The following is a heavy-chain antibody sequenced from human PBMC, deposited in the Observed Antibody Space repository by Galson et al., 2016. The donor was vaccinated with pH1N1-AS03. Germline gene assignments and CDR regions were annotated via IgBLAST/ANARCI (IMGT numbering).Heavy chain of an antibody. CDR2: INPHSGGT. J-gene: IGHJ5*02. V-gene: IGHV1-2*06. Sequence: SVKVSCKASGYTFTGHFIHWVRQAPGQGLEWMGRINPHSGGTHYAQNFQGRVTMTGDTSISTVYMDLTRLRPDDTAVYYCAREQGDLTVGEAYNWFDPWGQGTQVTVSS. D-gene: IGHD3-16*01. CDR3: AREQGDLTVGEAYNWFDP. CDR1: GYTFTGHF.